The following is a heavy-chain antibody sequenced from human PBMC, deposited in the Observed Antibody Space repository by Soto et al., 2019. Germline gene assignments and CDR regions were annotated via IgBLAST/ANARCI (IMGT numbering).Heavy chain of an antibody. CDR1: GYSLTSYG. CDR3: ARGTRFLAWLSENWFDP. J-gene: IGHJ5*02. CDR2: ISANNGST. V-gene: IGHV1-18*01. Sequence: GASVKVSCRASGYSLTSYGISWVRQAPGQGLEWMGWISANNGSTNYAQKLQGRVTMTRATSTSTAYRELSRLRSDDTAVYYCARGTRFLAWLSENWFDPWGQGTLVTVSS. D-gene: IGHD3-3*01.